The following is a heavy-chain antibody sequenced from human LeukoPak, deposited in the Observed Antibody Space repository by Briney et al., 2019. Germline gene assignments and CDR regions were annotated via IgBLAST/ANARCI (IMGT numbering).Heavy chain of an antibody. Sequence: PGGSLRLSCAASGFTFSSDAMIWVRQAPGKGLEWVSGISGSGAITYYADSVKGRFTISRDNSKNMLYLQMNSLRAEDTAAYYCANGSGVFDFWGQGTLVTVSS. V-gene: IGHV3-23*01. CDR2: ISGSGAIT. CDR1: GFTFSSDA. D-gene: IGHD3-10*01. J-gene: IGHJ4*02. CDR3: ANGSGVFDF.